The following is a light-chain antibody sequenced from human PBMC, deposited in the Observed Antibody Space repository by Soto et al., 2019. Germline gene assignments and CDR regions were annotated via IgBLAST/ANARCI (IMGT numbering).Light chain of an antibody. CDR1: QNVTAW. J-gene: IGKJ1*01. Sequence: DIQMTQSPSTLSASVGDRVTITCRASQNVTAWLAWYQLKPGKAPKLLLYDVSTLESGVPSRFSGSGSGTEFTLPISSLQSDNFATYFSKKYDSYRTFGQGTKVVIK. CDR3: KKYDSYRT. V-gene: IGKV1-5*01. CDR2: DVS.